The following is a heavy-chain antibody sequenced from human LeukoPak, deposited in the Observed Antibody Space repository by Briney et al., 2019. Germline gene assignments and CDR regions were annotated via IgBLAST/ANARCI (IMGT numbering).Heavy chain of an antibody. CDR3: AKGGVGGVSGSSFIDY. D-gene: IGHD3-10*01. J-gene: IGHJ4*02. CDR1: GFTFRDYA. Sequence: PGGSLRLSCAASGFTFRDYAIHWVRQAPGKGLEWVSLISWDGGRTYYADSVKGRFTISRDNSKNSLYLQMNSLRAEDSALYYCAKGGVGGVSGSSFIDYWGQGTLVTVSS. CDR2: ISWDGGRT. V-gene: IGHV3-43D*03.